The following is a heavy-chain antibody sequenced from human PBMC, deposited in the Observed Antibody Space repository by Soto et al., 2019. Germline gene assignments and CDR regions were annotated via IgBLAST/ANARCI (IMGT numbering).Heavy chain of an antibody. D-gene: IGHD2-21*01. CDR1: GFMFNNSA. Sequence: GGSLRLSCKASGFMFNNSAMTWVRQAPGQGLQWVASVSDNGGSRGGTYYADSVKGRFTISRDNSKNTLYLQLDSLTGADTAVYYCARAKAVVIAALDIWGQGT. J-gene: IGHJ3*02. CDR2: VSDNGGSRGGT. V-gene: IGHV3-23*01. CDR3: ARAKAVVIAALDI.